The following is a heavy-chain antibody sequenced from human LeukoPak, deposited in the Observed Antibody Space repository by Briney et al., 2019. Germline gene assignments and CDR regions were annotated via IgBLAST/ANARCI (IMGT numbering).Heavy chain of an antibody. J-gene: IGHJ4*02. Sequence: GGSLRLSCAASGFTFSTYAMSWVRQAPGKWLEWVAGISGSGGSTNYADSVKGRFTISRDNSKNTVYLQMNSLRVEDTAVYYCAKEMVSGSYQFDCWGQGTLVTVSS. CDR1: GFTFSTYA. CDR3: AKEMVSGSYQFDC. V-gene: IGHV3-23*01. D-gene: IGHD1-26*01. CDR2: ISGSGGST.